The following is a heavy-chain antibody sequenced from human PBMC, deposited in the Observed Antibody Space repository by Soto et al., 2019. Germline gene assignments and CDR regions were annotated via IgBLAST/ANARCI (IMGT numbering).Heavy chain of an antibody. Sequence: QLQLQESGPGLVKPSETLSLTCTVSGGSISSSSYYWGWIRQPPGKGLEWIGSIYYSGSTYYNPSLKSRVTTSVDTSKNQFSLKLSSVTAADTAVYYCARHLHRGPMYSRTHNYYYGMDVWGQGTTVTVSS. CDR1: GGSISSSSYY. V-gene: IGHV4-39*01. CDR2: IYYSGST. J-gene: IGHJ6*02. D-gene: IGHD6-13*01. CDR3: ARHLHRGPMYSRTHNYYYGMDV.